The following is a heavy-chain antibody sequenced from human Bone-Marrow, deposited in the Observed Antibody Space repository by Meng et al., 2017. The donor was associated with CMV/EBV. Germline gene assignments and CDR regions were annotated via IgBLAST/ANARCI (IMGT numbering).Heavy chain of an antibody. CDR3: ARGRTKNAYYYGSGSYYRVPFDY. CDR2: INHSGST. J-gene: IGHJ4*02. V-gene: IGHV4-34*01. Sequence: YYWSWIRQPPGKGLAWIGEINHSGSTNYNPSLKSRVTISVDTSKNQFSLKLSSVTAADTAVYYCARGRTKNAYYYGSGSYYRVPFDYWGQGTLVTVSS. CDR1: YY. D-gene: IGHD3-10*01.